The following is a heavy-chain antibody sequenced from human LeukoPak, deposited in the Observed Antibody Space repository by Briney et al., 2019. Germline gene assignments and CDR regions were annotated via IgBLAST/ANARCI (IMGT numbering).Heavy chain of an antibody. CDR1: GFTFSSYA. CDR3: AYGSGSYYRLASFDY. CDR2: ISGSGGST. Sequence: GSLRLSCAASGFTFSSYAMSWVRQAPGKGLEWVSAISGSGGSTYYADSVKGRFTISRDNSKNTLYLQMNSLRAEDTAVYYCAYGSGSYYRLASFDYWGQGTLVTVSS. V-gene: IGHV3-23*01. D-gene: IGHD3-10*01. J-gene: IGHJ4*02.